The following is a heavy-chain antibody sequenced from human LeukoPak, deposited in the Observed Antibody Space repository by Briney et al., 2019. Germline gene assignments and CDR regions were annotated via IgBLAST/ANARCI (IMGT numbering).Heavy chain of an antibody. J-gene: IGHJ4*02. CDR1: GFTFSSYA. Sequence: GGSLRLSCAASGFTFSSYAMSWVRQAPGKGLEWVSYISSSGSTIYYADSVKGRFTISRDNAKNSLYLQMNSLRAEDTAVYYCARFGYYYDSSGYYSRDYWGQGTLVTVSS. CDR3: ARFGYYYDSSGYYSRDY. CDR2: ISSSGSTI. V-gene: IGHV3-48*04. D-gene: IGHD3-22*01.